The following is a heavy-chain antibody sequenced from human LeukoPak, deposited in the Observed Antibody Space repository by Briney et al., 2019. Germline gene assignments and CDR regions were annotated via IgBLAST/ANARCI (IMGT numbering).Heavy chain of an antibody. D-gene: IGHD1-26*01. CDR2: IYYSGST. CDR3: ARDIRSGGPGAANQGLFDP. CDR1: GGSISSGGYY. Sequence: PSQTLSLTCTVSGGSISSGGYYWSWIRQHPGKGLEWIGYIYYSGSTYYNPSLKSRVTISVDTSKNQFSLKLSSVTAADTAVYYCARDIRSGGPGAANQGLFDPWGQGTLVTVSS. V-gene: IGHV4-31*03. J-gene: IGHJ5*02.